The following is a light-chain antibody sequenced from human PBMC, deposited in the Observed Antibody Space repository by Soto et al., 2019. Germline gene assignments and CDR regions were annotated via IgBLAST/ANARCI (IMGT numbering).Light chain of an antibody. V-gene: IGLV2-11*01. CDR1: SSDVGGYNY. CDR2: DVS. J-gene: IGLJ1*01. Sequence: QSVLTQPRSVSGSPGQSVTISCTGTSSDVGGYNYVSWYQQHPGKAPKLMIYDVSKRPSGVPDRFSGSKSGNTASLTISGLQAEDEADYYCCSSAGIYTCYVFGTGTKLTVL. CDR3: CSSAGIYTCYV.